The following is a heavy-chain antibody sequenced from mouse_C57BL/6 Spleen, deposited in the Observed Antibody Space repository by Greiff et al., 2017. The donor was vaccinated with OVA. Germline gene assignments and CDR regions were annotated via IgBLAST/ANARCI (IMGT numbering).Heavy chain of an antibody. Sequence: QVQLQQPGAELVKPGASVKLSCKASGYTFTSYWMHWVKQRPGQGLEWIGIIHPNSGSTNYNEKFKSKATLTVDKSSSTAYMQLRSLTSEDSAVYYCARRTVEGSMDYWGQGTSVTVSS. CDR3: ARRTVEGSMDY. J-gene: IGHJ4*01. V-gene: IGHV1-64*01. CDR2: IHPNSGST. CDR1: GYTFTSYW. D-gene: IGHD1-1*01.